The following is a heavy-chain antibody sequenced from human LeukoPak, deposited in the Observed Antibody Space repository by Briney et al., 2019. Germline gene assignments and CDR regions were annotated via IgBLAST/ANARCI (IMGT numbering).Heavy chain of an antibody. D-gene: IGHD1-1*01. CDR3: ARGIRPNYFDY. Sequence: SGPTLVNPTQTLTLTCTFSGFSLSTSGVGVGWIRQPPGKALEWLALIYWNDDKRYSPSLKSRLTITKDTSKNQVVLTLTNMDPVDTATYYCARGIRPNYFDYWGQGTLVTVSS. CDR1: GFSLSTSGVG. CDR2: IYWNDDK. J-gene: IGHJ4*02. V-gene: IGHV2-5*01.